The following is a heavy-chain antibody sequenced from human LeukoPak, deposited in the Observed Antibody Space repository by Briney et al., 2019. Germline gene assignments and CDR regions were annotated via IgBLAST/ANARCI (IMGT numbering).Heavy chain of an antibody. V-gene: IGHV1-18*01. D-gene: IGHD6-13*01. CDR1: GYTFTNYG. J-gene: IGHJ5*02. CDR2: ISAYNGNT. Sequence: ASVKVSCKASGYTFTNYGFSWVRQAPGQGLEWMGWISAYNGNTNYAQNLQGRVTMTTDTSTSTVYMELRNLRSDDTAVYYCARDQGQQLVLYNWFDPWGQGTLVTVSS. CDR3: ARDQGQQLVLYNWFDP.